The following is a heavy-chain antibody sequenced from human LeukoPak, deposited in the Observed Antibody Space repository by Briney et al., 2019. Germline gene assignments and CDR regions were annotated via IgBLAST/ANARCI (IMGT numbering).Heavy chain of an antibody. CDR2: ISAYNGNT. V-gene: IGHV1-18*01. Sequence: GASVKVSCRASGYTFTGYGITWVRQAPGQGLEWMGWISAYNGNTNYAQKLKGRVTMTTDTSTSTAYMELRSLRSDDTAVYYCARSPMIVVVTDFDYWGQGTLVTVSS. D-gene: IGHD3-22*01. J-gene: IGHJ4*02. CDR1: GYTFTGYG. CDR3: ARSPMIVVVTDFDY.